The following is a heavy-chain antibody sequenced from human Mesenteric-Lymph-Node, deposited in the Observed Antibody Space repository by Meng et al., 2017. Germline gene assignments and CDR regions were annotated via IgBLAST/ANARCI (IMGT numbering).Heavy chain of an antibody. CDR3: ARVLRITMVRGVITPNYYGMDV. V-gene: IGHV4-59*01. J-gene: IGHJ6*02. D-gene: IGHD3-10*01. CDR1: GGSISSYY. Sequence: GSLRLSCTVSGGSISSYYWSWIRQPPGKGLEWIGYIYYSGSTNCNPSLKSRVTISVDTSKNQFSLKLSSVTAADTAVYYCARVLRITMVRGVITPNYYGMDVWGQGTTVTVSS. CDR2: IYYSGST.